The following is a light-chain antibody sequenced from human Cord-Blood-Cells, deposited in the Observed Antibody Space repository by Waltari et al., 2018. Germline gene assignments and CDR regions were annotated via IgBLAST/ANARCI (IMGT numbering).Light chain of an antibody. J-gene: IGLJ3*02. CDR2: DVS. V-gene: IGLV2-14*03. Sequence: QSALTQPASVSGSPGQSITISCTGTTSDVVGYIYVSWYQQHPGKAPKLMIYDVSNRPSGVSNRFSGSKSGNTASLTISGLQAEDEADYYCSSYTSSSTLVFGGGTKLTVL. CDR3: SSYTSSSTLV. CDR1: TSDVVGYIY.